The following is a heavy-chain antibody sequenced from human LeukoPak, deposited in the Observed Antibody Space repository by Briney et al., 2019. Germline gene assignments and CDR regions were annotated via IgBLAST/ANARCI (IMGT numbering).Heavy chain of an antibody. D-gene: IGHD6-19*01. CDR2: IYYTGAT. J-gene: IGHJ4*02. Sequence: PSETLSLTCTVSGGSISSYYWTWIRQPPGKGLEWTGYIYYTGATSYNPSLKSRVTISVDTSKNQFSLKVTSVTTADTAVYYCAKYGGSGWVIDNWGQGTLVTVSS. V-gene: IGHV4-59*08. CDR1: GGSISSYY. CDR3: AKYGGSGWVIDN.